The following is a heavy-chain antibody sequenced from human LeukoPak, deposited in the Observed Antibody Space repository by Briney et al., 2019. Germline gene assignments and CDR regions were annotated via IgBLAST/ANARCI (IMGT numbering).Heavy chain of an antibody. CDR1: GFTFSSST. CDR2: ISGGSIYI. CDR3: AKNVGDYVYYYYYYYMDV. D-gene: IGHD4-17*01. Sequence: GGSLRLSCAASGFTFSSSTMNWVRQAPGKGLEWVSSISGGSIYIYYADSVKGRFTISRDNSKNTLYLQMNSLRAEDTAVYYCAKNVGDYVYYYYYYYMDVWGKGTTVTISS. V-gene: IGHV3-21*01. J-gene: IGHJ6*03.